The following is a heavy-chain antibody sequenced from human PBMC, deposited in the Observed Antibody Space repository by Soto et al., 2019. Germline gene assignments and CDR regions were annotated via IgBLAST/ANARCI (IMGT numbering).Heavy chain of an antibody. D-gene: IGHD3-10*01. V-gene: IGHV1-3*01. CDR1: GYSFSTYG. CDR2: LNGGTGQT. CDR3: ARGKGMEENYFYYGMDI. Sequence: ASVKVSCKASGYSFSTYGMHWVRQAPGQRLEWMGWLNGGTGQTRYSQRFQDRLIITRDTSASTGYMELRSLRSEDTAVYYCARGKGMEENYFYYGMDIWGQGTTVTVSS. J-gene: IGHJ6*02.